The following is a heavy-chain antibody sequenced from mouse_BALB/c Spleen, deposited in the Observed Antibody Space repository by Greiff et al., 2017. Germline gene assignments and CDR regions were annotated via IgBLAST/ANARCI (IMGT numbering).Heavy chain of an antibody. J-gene: IGHJ2*01. CDR1: GFTFSSYA. CDR2: ISSGGSYT. V-gene: IGHV5-9-4*01. Sequence: DVMLVESGGGLVKPGGSLKLSCAASGFTFSSYAMSWVRQSPEKRLEWVAEISSGGSYTYYPDTVTGRFTISRDNAKNTLYLEMSSLRSEDTAMYYCAREEATGYYFDYWGQGTTLTVSS. CDR3: AREEATGYYFDY. D-gene: IGHD4-1*02.